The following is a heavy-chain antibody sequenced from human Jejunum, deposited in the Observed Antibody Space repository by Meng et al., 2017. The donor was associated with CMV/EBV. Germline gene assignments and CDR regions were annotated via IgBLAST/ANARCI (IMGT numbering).Heavy chain of an antibody. CDR1: GFSFSSYA. Sequence: SGFSFSSYAMHWVRQAPGKGLEWVAVIPFDGNNEHYADSVKGRFTISRDNSKNTLYLQVNSLRLEDTGVYYCARGTGSGSWLIDSWGQGTLVTVSS. CDR3: ARGTGSGSWLIDS. V-gene: IGHV3-30*04. J-gene: IGHJ4*02. CDR2: IPFDGNNE. D-gene: IGHD6-13*01.